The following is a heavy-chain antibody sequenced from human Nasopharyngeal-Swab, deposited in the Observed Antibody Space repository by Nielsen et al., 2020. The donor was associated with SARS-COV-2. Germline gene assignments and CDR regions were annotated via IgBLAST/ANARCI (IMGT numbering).Heavy chain of an antibody. D-gene: IGHD6-13*01. J-gene: IGHJ4*02. CDR1: GFTFSTYW. V-gene: IGHV3-7*01. Sequence: ESLKISCAASGFTFSTYWMSWVRQTPGKGLEWLANIKPDGSYIKYADSVKGRFTISRDNARNSVYLQLNSLRAEDTALYYCATWKGSNWFDYWGQGTLVTVSS. CDR3: ATWKGSNWFDY. CDR2: IKPDGSYI.